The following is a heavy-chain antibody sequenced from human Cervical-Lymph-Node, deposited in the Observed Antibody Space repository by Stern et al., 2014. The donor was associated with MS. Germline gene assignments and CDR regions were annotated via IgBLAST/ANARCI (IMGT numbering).Heavy chain of an antibody. CDR1: GDSISGYY. Sequence: QLQLQESGPGLVKPSETLSLTCAVSGDSISGYYWNWIRQPPGKGLEWIGYIYYGSTNYTPSLRSRATLSVDTSKNQFSLKLTSVTAADTAIYYCARWGTTVTFRTFDFWGQGILVTVSS. D-gene: IGHD4-17*01. CDR3: ARWGTTVTFRTFDF. J-gene: IGHJ4*02. V-gene: IGHV4-59*01. CDR2: IYYGST.